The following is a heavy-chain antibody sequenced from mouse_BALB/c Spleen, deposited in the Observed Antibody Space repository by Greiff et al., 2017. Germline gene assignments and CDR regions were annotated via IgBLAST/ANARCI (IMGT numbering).Heavy chain of an antibody. V-gene: IGHV3-6*02. CDR3: ARGGIYDGYYYSAWFAD. CDR1: GYSITSGYY. D-gene: IGHD2-3*01. CDR2: ISYDGSN. Sequence: EVQLQESGPGLVKPSQSLSLTCSVTGYSITSGYYWNWIRQFPGNKLEWMGYISYDGSNNYNPSLKNRISITRDTSKNQFFLKLNSVTTEDTATYYCARGGIYDGYYYSAWFADWGQGTLVTVSA. J-gene: IGHJ3*01.